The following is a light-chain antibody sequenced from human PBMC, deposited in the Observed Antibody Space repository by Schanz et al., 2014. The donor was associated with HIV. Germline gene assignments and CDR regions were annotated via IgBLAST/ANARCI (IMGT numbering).Light chain of an antibody. CDR3: QQYNNWWT. J-gene: IGKJ1*01. V-gene: IGKV3-15*01. CDR1: QNISSN. Sequence: EIVVTQSPATLSVSPGERATLSCRASQNISSNLAWSQQKPGQTPRLLIYGASTRATGIPARFSGRGSGTEFTLTISGLQSEDFAVYYCQQYNNWWTFGQGTKVEIK. CDR2: GAS.